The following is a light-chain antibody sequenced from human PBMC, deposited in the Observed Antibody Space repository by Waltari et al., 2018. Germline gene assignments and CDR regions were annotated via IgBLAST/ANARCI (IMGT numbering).Light chain of an antibody. V-gene: IGKV1-NL1*01. CDR2: AAS. CDR3: QHYYSTPPS. J-gene: IGKJ4*01. Sequence: IQMTQSPCSLSASVGDRVTITCRASQGISNSLVWYEQKLGKAPKFLLYAASRLERGVPFRFSGSGSETDYSRTISILQTVDFATYYCQHYYSTPPSFGGGTNVEIK. CDR1: QGISNS.